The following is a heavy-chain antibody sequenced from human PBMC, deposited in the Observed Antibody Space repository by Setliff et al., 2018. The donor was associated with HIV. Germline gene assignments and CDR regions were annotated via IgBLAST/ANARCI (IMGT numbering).Heavy chain of an antibody. V-gene: IGHV4-38-2*02. CDR2: IYHSGST. CDR1: GYSISSGYY. J-gene: IGHJ3*02. Sequence: KASETLSLTCTVSGYSISSGYYWGWMLQPPGKGLEWIGSIYHSGSTYYNPSLKSRVTITVDTSKNQFSLKLSSVTAADTAVYYCARVATGPESFDIWGQGTMVTVSS. D-gene: IGHD3-9*01. CDR3: ARVATGPESFDI.